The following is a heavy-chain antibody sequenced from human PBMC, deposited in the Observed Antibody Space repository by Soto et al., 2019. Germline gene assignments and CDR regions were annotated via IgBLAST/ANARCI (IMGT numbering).Heavy chain of an antibody. CDR3: ARVPTGKYGVWKY. CDR2: INPGGSIT. D-gene: IGHD2-8*01. CDR1: GFTFSSYW. V-gene: IGHV3-74*01. Sequence: EEQLVESGGGLVQPGGSLRLSCAASGFTFSSYWMHWVRQAPGKGLVWVSRINPGGSITDYADSVKGRFTISRDNAKNTIYLQMDTLRGDHTAVYYCARVPTGKYGVWKYWGQGTLVTVSS. J-gene: IGHJ4*02.